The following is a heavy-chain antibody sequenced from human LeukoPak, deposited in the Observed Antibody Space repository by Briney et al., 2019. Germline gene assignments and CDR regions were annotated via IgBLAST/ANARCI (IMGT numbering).Heavy chain of an antibody. J-gene: IGHJ4*02. CDR3: ATDIVVVPAAGEFDY. D-gene: IGHD2-2*01. CDR1: GFTFSSYW. Sequence: GGSLRLSCAASGFTFSSYWMSWVRQAPGKGLEWVAFIRYDGSNKYYADSVKSRFTISRDNSKNTLYLQMNSLRAEDTAVYYCATDIVVVPAAGEFDYWGQGTLVTVSS. CDR2: IRYDGSNK. V-gene: IGHV3-30*02.